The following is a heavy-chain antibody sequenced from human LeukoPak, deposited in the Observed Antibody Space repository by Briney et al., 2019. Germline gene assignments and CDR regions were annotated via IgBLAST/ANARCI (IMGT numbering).Heavy chain of an antibody. V-gene: IGHV3-33*01. CDR1: GFTLSDYA. Sequence: PGGSLRLSCAASGFTLSDYAVHWVRQAPGEGLEWVAMIWYDGSNIYYADSVKGRFTISRDNSKNTVSLQMNSLRVEDTAVYYCARDWMGSTRLAGDCWGQGTLVTVSS. D-gene: IGHD2/OR15-2a*01. CDR3: ARDWMGSTRLAGDC. CDR2: IWYDGSNI. J-gene: IGHJ4*02.